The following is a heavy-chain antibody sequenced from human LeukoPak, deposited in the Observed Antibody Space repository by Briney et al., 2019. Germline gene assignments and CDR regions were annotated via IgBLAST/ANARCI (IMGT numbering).Heavy chain of an antibody. CDR1: GFTFSSYS. D-gene: IGHD1-26*01. V-gene: IGHV3-21*01. CDR2: ISSSSSYI. CDR3: ARVGVGATSFQH. Sequence: PGGSLRLSCAASGFTFSSYSMNRVRQAPGKGLEWVSSISSSSSYIYYADSVKGRFTISRDNAKNSLYLQMNSLRAEDTAVYYCARVGVGATSFQHWGQGTLVTVSS. J-gene: IGHJ1*01.